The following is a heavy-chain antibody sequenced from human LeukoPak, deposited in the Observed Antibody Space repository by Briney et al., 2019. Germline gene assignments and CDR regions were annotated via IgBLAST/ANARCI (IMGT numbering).Heavy chain of an antibody. CDR1: GGSISSYY. CDR3: AREADGTGESSLDY. V-gene: IGHV4-59*01. J-gene: IGHJ4*02. CDR2: IYYSGST. Sequence: SSETLSLTCTVSGGSISSYYWSWIRQPPGKGLEWIGYIYYSGSTNYNPSLKSRVTLSVDTSKNQFSLKLSSVTAADTAVYYCAREADGTGESSLDYWGQGTLVTVSS. D-gene: IGHD7-27*01.